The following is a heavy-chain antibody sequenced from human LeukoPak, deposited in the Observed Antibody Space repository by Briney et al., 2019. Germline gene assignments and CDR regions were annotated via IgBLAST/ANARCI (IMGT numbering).Heavy chain of an antibody. V-gene: IGHV4-34*01. J-gene: IGHJ5*02. CDR1: GGSFSGYY. CDR3: ARQQWLAGNWFDP. D-gene: IGHD6-19*01. CDR2: INHSGST. Sequence: SETLSLTCAVYGGSFSGYYWSWIRQPPGKGLEWVGEINHSGSTNYNPSLKSRVTISVDTSNNHFSLKLSSVTAADTAVYYCARQQWLAGNWFDPWGQGTLSPSPQ.